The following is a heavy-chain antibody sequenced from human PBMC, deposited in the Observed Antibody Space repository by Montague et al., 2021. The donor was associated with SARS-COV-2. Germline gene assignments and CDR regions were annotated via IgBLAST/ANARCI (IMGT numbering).Heavy chain of an antibody. CDR2: INYSGST. CDR1: GGSISSYY. D-gene: IGHD2-15*01. J-gene: IGHJ6*02. V-gene: IGHV4-59*01. Sequence: SETLSLTCTVAGGSISSYYCSWIRQPPGKGLECIGYINYSGSTNXNPSLKSRVTISVDTSKNQFSLNLSSVTAADTAVYYCARNLVVHYWYGMDVWGQGTTVTVSS. CDR3: ARNLVVHYWYGMDV.